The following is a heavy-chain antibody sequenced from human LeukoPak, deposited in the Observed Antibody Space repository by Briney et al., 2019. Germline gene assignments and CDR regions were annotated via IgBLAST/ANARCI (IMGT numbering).Heavy chain of an antibody. D-gene: IGHD2-2*01. CDR1: GXSFXSYW. J-gene: IGHJ6*03. Sequence: LQXSCXXSGXSFXSYWIGWVRQMPGKGLEWMGIICPGDSDTRYSPSFQGQVTISADKSISTAYLQWSSLKASDTAMYYCARHIPAADDHYYYYMDVWGKGTTVTVSS. CDR3: ARHIPAADDHYYYYMDV. CDR2: ICPGDSDT. V-gene: IGHV5-51*01.